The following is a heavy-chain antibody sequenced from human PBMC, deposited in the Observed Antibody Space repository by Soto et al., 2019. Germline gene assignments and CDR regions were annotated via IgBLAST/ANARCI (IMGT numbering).Heavy chain of an antibody. Sequence: ASVKVSCKASGYTFTSYGISWVRQAPGQGLEWMGWISAYNGNTNYAQKLQGRVTMTTDTSTSTAYMELRSLRSDDTAVYYCAREEYYYDSSGYLSFFYWGQGTLVPVSS. CDR1: GYTFTSYG. V-gene: IGHV1-18*01. J-gene: IGHJ4*02. CDR2: ISAYNGNT. CDR3: AREEYYYDSSGYLSFFY. D-gene: IGHD3-22*01.